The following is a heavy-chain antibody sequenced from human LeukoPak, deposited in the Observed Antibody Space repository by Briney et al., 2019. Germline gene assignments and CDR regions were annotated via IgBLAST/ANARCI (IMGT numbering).Heavy chain of an antibody. CDR3: AKDLVLLWFGELGGNWFDP. V-gene: IGHV3-30*02. Sequence: GSLRLSCAASGFTFSSYGMHWVRQAPGKGLEWVASIGYDGSNKYYADSVKGRFTISRDNSKNTLYLQMNSLRAEDTAVYYCAKDLVLLWFGELGGNWFDPWGQGTLVTVSS. D-gene: IGHD3-10*01. J-gene: IGHJ5*02. CDR1: GFTFSSYG. CDR2: IGYDGSNK.